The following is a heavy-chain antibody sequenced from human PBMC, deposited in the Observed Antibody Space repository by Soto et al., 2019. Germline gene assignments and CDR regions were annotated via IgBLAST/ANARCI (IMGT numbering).Heavy chain of an antibody. CDR1: GYSFTSYW. CDR2: IYPGDSDT. J-gene: IGHJ4*02. CDR3: ATLGRRDSSGWYGVPRGAIPRDFDY. V-gene: IGHV5-51*01. Sequence: PGESLKISCKGSGYSFTSYWIGWVRQMPGKGLEWMGIIYPGDSDTRYSPSFQGQVTISADKSISTAYLQWSSLKASDTAMYYCATLGRRDSSGWYGVPRGAIPRDFDYWGQGTLVTVSS. D-gene: IGHD6-19*01.